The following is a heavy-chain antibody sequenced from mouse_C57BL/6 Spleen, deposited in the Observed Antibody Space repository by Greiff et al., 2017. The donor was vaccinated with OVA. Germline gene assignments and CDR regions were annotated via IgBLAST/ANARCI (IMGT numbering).Heavy chain of an antibody. CDR3: TVGDD. Sequence: EVQLQQSGPELVKPGASVKISCKASGYTFTDYYMHWVKQSHGKSLEWIGDINPNHGGTSYNQKFKGKATLNVDKSSSTAYMERRSLTSEDSAVYDCTVGDDWGQGTTRTVSS. CDR1: GYTFTDYY. CDR2: INPNHGGT. D-gene: IGHD1-1*01. J-gene: IGHJ2*01. V-gene: IGHV1-26*01.